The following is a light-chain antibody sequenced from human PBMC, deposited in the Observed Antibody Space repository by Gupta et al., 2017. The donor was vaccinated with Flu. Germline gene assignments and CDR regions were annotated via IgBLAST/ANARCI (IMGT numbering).Light chain of an antibody. V-gene: IGKV1-33*01. CDR3: HHYNTRPPFT. CDR1: QDIGNF. CDR2: DAS. Sequence: YSLSASVGDRVTITCQASQDIGNFLSWYQQRPGKAPQLLIYDASKLETGVPSRFSGSGSGTDFTFTISSLQPEDIATYYCHHYNTRPPFTFGPGTKVDVK. J-gene: IGKJ3*01.